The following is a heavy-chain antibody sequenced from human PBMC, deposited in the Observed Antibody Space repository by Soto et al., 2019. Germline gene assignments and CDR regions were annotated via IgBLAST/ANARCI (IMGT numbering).Heavy chain of an antibody. J-gene: IGHJ5*02. Sequence: QVQLQQWGAGLLKPSETLSLTCAVYGGSFSGYYWSWIRQPPGKGLEWIGEINHSGSTNYNPSLKSRVTLSVDTSKNQFSLKLSSVTAADTAVYYCARGGYYDFWSGYSTQDNWFDPWGQGTLVTVSS. CDR1: GGSFSGYY. CDR2: INHSGST. D-gene: IGHD3-3*01. V-gene: IGHV4-34*01. CDR3: ARGGYYDFWSGYSTQDNWFDP.